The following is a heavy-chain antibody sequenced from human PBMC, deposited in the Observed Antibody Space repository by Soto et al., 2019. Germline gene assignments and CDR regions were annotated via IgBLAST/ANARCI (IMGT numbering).Heavy chain of an antibody. CDR2: IYYSGST. CDR3: ARRYSSSFDY. J-gene: IGHJ4*02. D-gene: IGHD6-13*01. V-gene: IGHV4-59*08. CDR1: GGSISSYY. Sequence: SETLSLTCTVSGGSISSYYWSWIRQPPGKGLEWIGYIYYSGSTNYNPSLKSRVTISVDTSKNQFSLKLSSVTAADTAVYYCARRYSSSFDYRGQGTPVTVSS.